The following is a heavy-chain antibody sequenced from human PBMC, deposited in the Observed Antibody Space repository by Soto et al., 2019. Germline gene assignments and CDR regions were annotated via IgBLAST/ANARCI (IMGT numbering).Heavy chain of an antibody. CDR3: AKSSSAGEYYYYGMDV. CDR1: GGSISSSNW. Sequence: LSLTCAVSGGSISSSNWWSWVRQPPGKGLEWIGEIYHSGSTNYNPSLKSRVTISVDKSKNQFSLKLSSVTAADTAVYYCAKSSSAGEYYYYGMDVWGQGTTVTVSS. V-gene: IGHV4-4*02. J-gene: IGHJ6*02. D-gene: IGHD6-6*01. CDR2: IYHSGST.